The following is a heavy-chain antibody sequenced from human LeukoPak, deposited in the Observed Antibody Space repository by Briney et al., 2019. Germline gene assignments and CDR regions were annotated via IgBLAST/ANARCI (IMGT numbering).Heavy chain of an antibody. CDR2: IYYSGST. CDR1: GGSISSYY. V-gene: IGHV4-59*08. J-gene: IGHJ6*02. CDR3: ARSGAYYDILTGYYPYGMDV. D-gene: IGHD3-9*01. Sequence: PSETLSLTCTVSGGSISSYYWSWIRQPPGKGLEWIGYIYYSGSTNYNPSLKSRVTISVDTSKNQFSLKLSSVTAADTAVYYCARSGAYYDILTGYYPYGMDVWGQGTTVTVSS.